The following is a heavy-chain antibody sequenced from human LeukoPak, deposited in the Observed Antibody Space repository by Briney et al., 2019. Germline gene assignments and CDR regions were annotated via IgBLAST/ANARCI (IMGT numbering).Heavy chain of an antibody. CDR1: GYTFTSYV. D-gene: IGHD3-10*01. J-gene: IGHJ6*02. Sequence: ASVKVSCKASGYTFTSYVISWVRQAPGQGLEWMGWMNPNSGNTGYAQKFQGRVTMTRNTSISTAYMELSSLRSEDTAVYYCARGAGSTLYYYYGMDVWGQGTTVTVSS. V-gene: IGHV1-8*02. CDR3: ARGAGSTLYYYYGMDV. CDR2: MNPNSGNT.